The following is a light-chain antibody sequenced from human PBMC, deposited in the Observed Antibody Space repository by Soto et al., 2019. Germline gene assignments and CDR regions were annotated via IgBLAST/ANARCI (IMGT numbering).Light chain of an antibody. CDR1: SSDVGGYNY. CDR3: SSYAASNNFYFV. J-gene: IGLJ3*02. CDR2: EVT. Sequence: QSALTQPPSASGSPGQSVTISCTGTSSDVGGYNYVSWYQQYPGRAPKLMIYEVTKLPSGVHDRFSGSKSGNTASLTVSGLPAADEADYYCSSYAASNNFYFVFGGGTKVTVL. V-gene: IGLV2-8*01.